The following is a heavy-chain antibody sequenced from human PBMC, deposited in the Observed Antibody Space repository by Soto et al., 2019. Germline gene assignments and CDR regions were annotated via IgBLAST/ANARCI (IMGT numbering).Heavy chain of an antibody. Sequence: QVQLVQSGAEVKKAGSSVKVSCKASGGTFSYYAISWVRQAPGQGLEWMGGIIPIFGTVNYAQKFQGRVTITADESTSTAYMGLSSLRSEDTAVYYCARERVDTPMVRHFYGMDVWGQGTTVTVSS. CDR3: ARERVDTPMVRHFYGMDV. CDR1: GGTFSYYA. CDR2: IIPIFGTV. V-gene: IGHV1-69*12. J-gene: IGHJ6*02. D-gene: IGHD5-18*01.